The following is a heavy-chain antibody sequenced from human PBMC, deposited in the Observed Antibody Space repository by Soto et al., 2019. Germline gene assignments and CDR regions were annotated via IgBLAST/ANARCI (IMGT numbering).Heavy chain of an antibody. CDR3: AGQSSGSPPTLDY. J-gene: IGHJ4*02. D-gene: IGHD6-19*01. V-gene: IGHV1-18*01. CDR2: ISASNGNT. CDR1: GYTFTSYA. Sequence: ASVKVSWKASGYTFTSYAIFLVRQAPGQGLEWMGWISASNGNTNYAQKFQGRVTMTTDTSTSTAYMELRSLRSDDTAVFYCAGQSSGSPPTLDYWGQGTLVPVSS.